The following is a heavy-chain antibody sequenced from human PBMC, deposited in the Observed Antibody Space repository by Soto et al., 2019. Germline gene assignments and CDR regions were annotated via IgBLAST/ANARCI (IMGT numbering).Heavy chain of an antibody. CDR1: VGAFSRYA. J-gene: IGHJ4*02. D-gene: IGHD3-22*01. Sequence: SAKCSSRASVGAFSRYAISWVRQAPVQGLEWMGGIIPIFGTANYAQKFQGRVTITADESTSTAYMELSSLRSEDTAVYYCARNYYDSSGYLATLYFDYWGQGTLVTVSS. CDR3: ARNYYDSSGYLATLYFDY. CDR2: IIPIFGTA. V-gene: IGHV1-69*01.